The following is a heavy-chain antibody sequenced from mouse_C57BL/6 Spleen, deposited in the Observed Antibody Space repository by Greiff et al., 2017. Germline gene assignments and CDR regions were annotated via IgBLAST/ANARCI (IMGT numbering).Heavy chain of an antibody. Sequence: VQLQQPGAELVKPGASVKMSCKASGYTFKSYWITWVKQRPGQGLEWIGDIYPGSGSTNYNEKVNSKATLTVDTSSCTAYMQLSSLTSADSAVYYCARVSSKFAYWGQGTLVTVSA. D-gene: IGHD1-1*01. CDR1: GYTFKSYW. CDR2: IYPGSGST. J-gene: IGHJ3*01. V-gene: IGHV1-55*01. CDR3: ARVSSKFAY.